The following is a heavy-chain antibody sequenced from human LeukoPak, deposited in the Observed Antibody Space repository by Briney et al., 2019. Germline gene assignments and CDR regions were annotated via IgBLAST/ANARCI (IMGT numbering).Heavy chain of an antibody. CDR1: GFTFSSYE. CDR2: INTDGTVT. CDR3: ATKQWLAPPPDS. Sequence: PGGSLSLSCAASGFTFSSYEMNWVRQAPGKGLESVSRINTDGTVTTYADSVKGRFTVSRDNADNTMFLQMNSVRDEDTAVYYCATKQWLAPPPDSWGQGTPVTVSS. V-gene: IGHV3-74*01. D-gene: IGHD6-19*01. J-gene: IGHJ4*02.